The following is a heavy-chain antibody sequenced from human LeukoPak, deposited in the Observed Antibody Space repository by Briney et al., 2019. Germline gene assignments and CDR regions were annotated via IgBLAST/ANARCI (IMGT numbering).Heavy chain of an antibody. Sequence: ASVKVSCKASGYTFTSYGISWVRQAPGQGLEWMGWISAYNGNTNYAQKLQGRVTMTTDTSTSTAYMELRSLRSDDTAVYYCARDRWVITSGGVIAYWGQGTLVTVSS. V-gene: IGHV1-18*01. CDR2: ISAYNGNT. J-gene: IGHJ4*02. CDR3: ARDRWVITSGGVIAY. CDR1: GYTFTSYG. D-gene: IGHD3-16*02.